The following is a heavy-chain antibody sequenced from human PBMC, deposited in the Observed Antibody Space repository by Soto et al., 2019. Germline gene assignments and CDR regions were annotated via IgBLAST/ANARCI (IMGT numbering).Heavy chain of an antibody. V-gene: IGHV2-5*02. J-gene: IGHJ5*02. CDR1: GFSLSTSGVG. Sequence: QITLKESGPTLVKPTQTLTLTCTFSGFSLSTSGVGVGWIRQPPGKAREWLALIYWDDDKRYSPSLKSRLTITKDTSKIQVVLTMTNMDPVDTATYYCAHSLIGYYYDSSGSNWFDPWGQGTLVTVSS. CDR3: AHSLIGYYYDSSGSNWFDP. D-gene: IGHD3-22*01. CDR2: IYWDDDK.